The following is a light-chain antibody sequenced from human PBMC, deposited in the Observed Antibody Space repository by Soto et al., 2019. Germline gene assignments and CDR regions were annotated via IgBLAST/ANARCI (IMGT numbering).Light chain of an antibody. V-gene: IGLV2-14*01. J-gene: IGLJ1*01. CDR3: SSYTSSNTYV. CDR1: STDVGLYNY. Sequence: QSALIQPASVSGSPGQSITISCTGTSTDVGLYNYVSWYQQHPGKAPKLMTFEVSNRPSGVSNRFSGSKSGNRASLTISGLQAEDEADYHCSSYTSSNTYVFGTGTKLTVL. CDR2: EVS.